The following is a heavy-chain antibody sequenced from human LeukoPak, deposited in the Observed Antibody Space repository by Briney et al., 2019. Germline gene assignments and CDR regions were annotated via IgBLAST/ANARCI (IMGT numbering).Heavy chain of an antibody. CDR1: GYTFTSYA. V-gene: IGHV7-4-1*02. J-gene: IGHJ4*02. CDR3: AKLIDYDFWSGYYG. Sequence: ASVKVSCKASGYTFTSYAMNWVRQAPGQGLEWMGWINTNTGNPTYAQGFTGRFVFSLDTSVSTAYLQISSLKAEDTAVYYCAKLIDYDFWSGYYGWGQGTLVTVSS. D-gene: IGHD3-3*01. CDR2: INTNTGNP.